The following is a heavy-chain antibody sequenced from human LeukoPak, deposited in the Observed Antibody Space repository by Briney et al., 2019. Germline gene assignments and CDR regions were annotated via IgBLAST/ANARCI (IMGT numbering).Heavy chain of an antibody. CDR1: GGSLSGYY. V-gene: IGHV4-34*01. D-gene: IGHD6-6*01. J-gene: IGHJ4*02. CDR3: ARGRAWGAARPGFDY. Sequence: SETLSLTSAVYGGSLSGYYWSWIRQPPGKGLEWIGEINHSGSTNYNPSLKSRVTISVDTSKNQFSLKLSSVTAADTAVYYCARGRAWGAARPGFDYWGQGTLVIVSS. CDR2: INHSGST.